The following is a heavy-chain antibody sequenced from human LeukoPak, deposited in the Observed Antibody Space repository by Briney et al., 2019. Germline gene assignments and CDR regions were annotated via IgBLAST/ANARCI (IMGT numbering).Heavy chain of an antibody. J-gene: IGHJ3*02. CDR1: GGSFSGYY. Sequence: SETLSLTCAVYGGSFSGYYWSWIRQPPGRGLEWIGEINDSGSTNNNPSLKSRVTISVDTSKNQFSLNLSSVTAADTAVYYCVRGFGGDAFDIWGQGTVVTVSS. V-gene: IGHV4-34*01. CDR2: INDSGST. D-gene: IGHD3-10*01. CDR3: VRGFGGDAFDI.